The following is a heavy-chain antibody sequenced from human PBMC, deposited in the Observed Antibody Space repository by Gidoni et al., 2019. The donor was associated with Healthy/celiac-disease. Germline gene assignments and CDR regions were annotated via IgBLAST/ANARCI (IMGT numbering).Heavy chain of an antibody. CDR1: GLTFSSYA. V-gene: IGHV3-23*01. CDR2: ISGSGGST. CDR3: AKSDGYSYGPWAFDI. D-gene: IGHD5-18*01. Sequence: EVQLLESGGGLVQPGGSLRRSCAASGLTFSSYAMNWVRQAPGKGLEWVSAISGSGGSTYYADSVNGRFTISRDNSKNTLYLQMNSLRAEDTAVYYCAKSDGYSYGPWAFDIWGQGTMVTVSA. J-gene: IGHJ3*02.